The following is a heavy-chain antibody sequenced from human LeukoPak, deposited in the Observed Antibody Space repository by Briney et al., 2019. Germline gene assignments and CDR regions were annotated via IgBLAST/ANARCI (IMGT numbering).Heavy chain of an antibody. J-gene: IGHJ5*02. CDR2: TNLNSGNT. D-gene: IGHD2-15*01. V-gene: IGHV1-8*01. CDR1: VYTFTRYD. CDR3: ARARVVVAATAQKHNWFDP. Sequence: ASVNVSRKASVYTFTRYDIIWVRPATGQGLDGMGWTNLNSGNTGNAQRFQGIVTMPRNTSISSAYMELSRLRSEDTAVYYCARARVVVAATAQKHNWFDPWGQGTLVTVSS.